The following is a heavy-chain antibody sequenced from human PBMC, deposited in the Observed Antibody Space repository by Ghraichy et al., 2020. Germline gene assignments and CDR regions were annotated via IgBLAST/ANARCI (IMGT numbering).Heavy chain of an antibody. CDR1: GGSMRSHDW. J-gene: IGHJ6*02. Sequence: SETLSLTCTVSGGSMRSHDWWTWVRQSPGKGLQWLGEISSSGTANYNPSLKSRVTVSLDKSKMQFSLKLTSVHVADTAVYYCARVLTVPPRINYFAMDVWGQGTTVTVSS. CDR3: ARVLTVPPRINYFAMDV. CDR2: ISSSGTA. V-gene: IGHV4-4*02. D-gene: IGHD3-9*01.